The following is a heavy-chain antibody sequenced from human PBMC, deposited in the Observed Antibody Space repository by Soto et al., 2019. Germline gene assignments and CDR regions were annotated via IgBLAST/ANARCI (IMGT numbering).Heavy chain of an antibody. Sequence: SETLSLTCAVYGGSFSGYYWSWIRQPPGKGLEWIGEINHSGSTNYNPSLKSRVTISVDTPKNQFSLKLSSVTAADTAVYYCARVRRGYCSSTSCNDYAIDYWGQGTLVTVSS. CDR1: GGSFSGYY. CDR2: INHSGST. CDR3: ARVRRGYCSSTSCNDYAIDY. V-gene: IGHV4-34*01. J-gene: IGHJ4*02. D-gene: IGHD2-2*01.